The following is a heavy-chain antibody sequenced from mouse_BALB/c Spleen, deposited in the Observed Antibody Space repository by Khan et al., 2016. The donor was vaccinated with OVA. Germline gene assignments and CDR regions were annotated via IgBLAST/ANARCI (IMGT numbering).Heavy chain of an antibody. J-gene: IGHJ3*01. CDR1: GFTFSTYG. CDR3: ARLAYYYDSEGFAY. Sequence: EVQLVESGGDLVKPGGSLKLSCAASGFTFSTYGMSWVRQTPDKRLVWVATISTGGSYTYYPASVKGRFTISRDTAKNPLYLQMSSLKSEDTAMFYCARLAYYYDSEGFAYWGQGTLVTVSA. V-gene: IGHV5-6*01. D-gene: IGHD1-1*01. CDR2: ISTGGSYT.